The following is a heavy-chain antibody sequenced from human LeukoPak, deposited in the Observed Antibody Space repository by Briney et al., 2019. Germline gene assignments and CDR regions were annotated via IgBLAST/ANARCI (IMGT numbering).Heavy chain of an antibody. J-gene: IGHJ6*02. V-gene: IGHV3-33*01. D-gene: IGHD2-15*01. CDR3: ARDLAEVVVADTHGYYYYGMDV. CDR2: IWYDGSNK. Sequence: PGGSLRLSCAASGFTFSSHGMHWVRQAPGKGLEWVAVIWYDGSNKYYTDSVKGRFTISREKSKNSLYLQMNSLRAEDTAVYYCARDLAEVVVADTHGYYYYGMDVWGQGTTVTVSS. CDR1: GFTFSSHG.